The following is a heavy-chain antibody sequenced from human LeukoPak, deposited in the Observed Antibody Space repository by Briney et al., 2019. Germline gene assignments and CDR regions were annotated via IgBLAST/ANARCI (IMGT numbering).Heavy chain of an antibody. Sequence: PSETLSLTCTVSGGAINSNSFYWGWIRQPPGKGLEYIGNIYYSGSTYYDPSLKSRITISVDASKNQFSLKLSSLTAADTAVYFCARIRGTWSGSYHYFDYWGQGTLVTVSS. CDR2: IYYSGST. V-gene: IGHV4-39*01. J-gene: IGHJ4*02. D-gene: IGHD3-3*01. CDR3: ARIRGTWSGSYHYFDY. CDR1: GGAINSNSFY.